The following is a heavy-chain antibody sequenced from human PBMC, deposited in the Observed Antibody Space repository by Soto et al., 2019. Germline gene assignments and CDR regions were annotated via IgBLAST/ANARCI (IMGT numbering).Heavy chain of an antibody. J-gene: IGHJ4*02. CDR3: ARDILFDY. CDR2: INAGNGNT. D-gene: IGHD2-15*01. Sequence: ASVKVSCKASEYTFTNYALHWLRQAPGQRLEWMGWINAGNGNTKYSQKFQGRVTITRDTSASTAYMELSSLRSEDTAVYYCARDILFDYWGQGTLVTVSS. V-gene: IGHV1-3*01. CDR1: EYTFTNYA.